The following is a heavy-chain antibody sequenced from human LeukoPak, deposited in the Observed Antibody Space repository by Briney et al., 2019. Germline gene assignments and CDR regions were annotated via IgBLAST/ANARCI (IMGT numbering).Heavy chain of an antibody. Sequence: GGSLRLSCAASGFTFSSYWMHWVRHAPGKGLVWVSRINSDGSSTSYADSVKSRFTISRDNAKNTLYLQMNSLRAEDTAVYYCARYSYGFAFDYWGQGTLVTVSS. J-gene: IGHJ4*02. D-gene: IGHD5-18*01. CDR1: GFTFSSYW. V-gene: IGHV3-74*01. CDR2: INSDGSST. CDR3: ARYSYGFAFDY.